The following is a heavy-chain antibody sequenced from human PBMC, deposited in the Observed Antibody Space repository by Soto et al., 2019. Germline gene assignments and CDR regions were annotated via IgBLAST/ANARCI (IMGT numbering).Heavy chain of an antibody. V-gene: IGHV1-8*01. CDR1: GYSFTSLH. D-gene: IGHD3-10*01. CDR3: ARGYPGTVDH. CDR2: MNPHSGET. Sequence: QVQLVQSGAEVRRPGASVKVSCKASGYSFTSLHFNWVRQATGQGLEWIGWMNPHSGETGYAQRFQGRVTMARDISLSTAYMELRSLTSHDTAVYFCARGYPGTVDHWGQGTLVTVSS. J-gene: IGHJ4*02.